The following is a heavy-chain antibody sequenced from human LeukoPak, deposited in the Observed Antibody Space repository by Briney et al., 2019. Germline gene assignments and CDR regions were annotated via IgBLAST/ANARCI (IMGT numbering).Heavy chain of an antibody. J-gene: IGHJ3*02. D-gene: IGHD6-19*01. Sequence: GASVTVSCKASGYTFTSYGISWVRQAPGQGLEWMGWISAYNGNTNYAQKLQGRVTMTTDTSTSTAYMELRSLRSDDTAVYYCARGGAVARSGAAFDIWGQGTMVTVSS. V-gene: IGHV1-18*01. CDR2: ISAYNGNT. CDR1: GYTFTSYG. CDR3: ARGGAVARSGAAFDI.